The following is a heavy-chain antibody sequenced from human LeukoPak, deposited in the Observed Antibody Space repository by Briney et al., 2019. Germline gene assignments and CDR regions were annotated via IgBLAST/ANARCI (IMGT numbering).Heavy chain of an antibody. CDR2: IFYSGSF. V-gene: IGHV4-59*08. Sequence: SETLSLTCTVSGGSISSYYWNWIRQPPGKGLEWIGYIFYSGSFNYNPSLKSRVTISVDTSKNQFSLKLSSVTAADTAVYYCATWLYGGGAFDIWGQGTMVSVSS. CDR3: ATWLYGGGAFDI. D-gene: IGHD4-23*01. CDR1: GGSISSYY. J-gene: IGHJ3*02.